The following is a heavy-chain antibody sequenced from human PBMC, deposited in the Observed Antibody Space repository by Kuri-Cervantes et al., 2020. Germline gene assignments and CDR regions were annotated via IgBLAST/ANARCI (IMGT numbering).Heavy chain of an antibody. J-gene: IGHJ4*02. Sequence: GGSLRLSCKGSGYSFTSYWIGWVRRMPGKGLEWMGIIYPGDSDTRYSPAFQGQVTISIDKSTRTAYLQWSSLKASDTAMYYCARDYGYSSGWRPYPTLTLFDYWGQGTLVTVSS. D-gene: IGHD6-19*01. CDR3: ARDYGYSSGWRPYPTLTLFDY. V-gene: IGHV5-51*01. CDR1: GYSFTSYW. CDR2: IYPGDSDT.